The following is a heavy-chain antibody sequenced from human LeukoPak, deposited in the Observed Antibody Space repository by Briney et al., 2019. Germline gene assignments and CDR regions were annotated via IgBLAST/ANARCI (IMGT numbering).Heavy chain of an antibody. J-gene: IGHJ3*02. CDR3: ARQRAHVFDI. CDR1: GGSVSSDTYY. Sequence: PSETLSLTCTVSGGSVSSDTYYWSWIRQPPGKGLEYIGYLYYSGGTNYNPSLLSRVTISRDTSKNQFSLELSSVTAADTAMYYCARQRAHVFDIWGQGTMVTVSS. V-gene: IGHV4-61*01. CDR2: LYYSGGT.